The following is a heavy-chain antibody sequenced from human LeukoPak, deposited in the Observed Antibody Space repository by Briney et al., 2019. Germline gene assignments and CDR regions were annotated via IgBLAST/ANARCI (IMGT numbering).Heavy chain of an antibody. V-gene: IGHV1-2*02. Sequence: GASVKVSCKASGYTFTGYYMHWVRQAPGQGLEWMGWINPNSGGTNYAQKFQGRVTMTRDTSISTAYMELSRLRSDDTAVYYCARAITMVRGVNYYYYYMDVWGKGTTVTVSS. CDR3: ARAITMVRGVNYYYYYMDV. D-gene: IGHD3-10*01. J-gene: IGHJ6*03. CDR2: INPNSGGT. CDR1: GYTFTGYY.